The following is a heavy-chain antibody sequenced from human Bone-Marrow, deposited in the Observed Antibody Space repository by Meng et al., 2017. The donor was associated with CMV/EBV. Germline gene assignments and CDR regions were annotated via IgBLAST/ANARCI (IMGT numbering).Heavy chain of an antibody. CDR3: ARDLGDGRITMSY. Sequence: GESLKISCAASGFTVSRNYMSWVRQAPGKGLEWVPVIYSGGSTYYADSVKGRFTISRDNSKNTLYLQMNSLRAEDTAVYYCARDLGDGRITMSYWGQGTLVTVSS. CDR1: GFTVSRNY. CDR2: IYSGGST. J-gene: IGHJ4*02. V-gene: IGHV3-66*02. D-gene: IGHD3-10*02.